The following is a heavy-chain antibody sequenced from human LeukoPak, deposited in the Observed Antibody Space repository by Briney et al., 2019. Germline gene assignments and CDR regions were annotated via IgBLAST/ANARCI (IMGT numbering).Heavy chain of an antibody. D-gene: IGHD3-22*01. V-gene: IGHV4-39*07. Sequence: SETLSLTCTVSGGSISSSSYYWGWIRQPPGKGLEWIGSIYYSGSTYYNPSLKSRVTISVDTSKNQFSLKLSSVTAADTAVYYCARARCYYDSSGYYCPAFDIWGQGTMVTVSS. CDR1: GGSISSSSYY. CDR2: IYYSGST. CDR3: ARARCYYDSSGYYCPAFDI. J-gene: IGHJ3*02.